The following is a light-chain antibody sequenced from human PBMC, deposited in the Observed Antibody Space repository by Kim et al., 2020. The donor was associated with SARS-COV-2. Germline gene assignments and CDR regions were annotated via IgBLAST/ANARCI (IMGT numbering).Light chain of an antibody. CDR1: SLRNYY. J-gene: IGLJ3*02. Sequence: SSELTQDPAVSVALGQTVRLTCQGDSLRNYYATWYQQRPGQAPVLVLYGKYNRPSGIPDRFSGSASGNTASLTITGAQAEDEADYYCNSRDNSGDHVLFGGGTKLTVL. CDR2: GKY. CDR3: NSRDNSGDHVL. V-gene: IGLV3-19*01.